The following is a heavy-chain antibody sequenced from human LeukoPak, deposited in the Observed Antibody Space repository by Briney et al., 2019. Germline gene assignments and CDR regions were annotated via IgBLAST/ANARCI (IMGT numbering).Heavy chain of an antibody. V-gene: IGHV4-39*07. J-gene: IGHJ1*01. Sequence: SETLSLNCTVSGDSISSSSNYWGWVRQTPGKGLEWIGCFYYSGDTYYNPSLKSRVTISVDTSNNQFSLQLSSVTAADTAMYYCARIRLTGYISKGLPFQHWGQGTLVTVSS. CDR1: GDSISSSSNY. CDR2: FYYSGDT. CDR3: ARIRLTGYISKGLPFQH. D-gene: IGHD6-13*01.